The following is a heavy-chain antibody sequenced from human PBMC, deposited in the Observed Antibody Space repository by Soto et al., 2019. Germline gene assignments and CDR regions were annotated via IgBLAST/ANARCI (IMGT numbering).Heavy chain of an antibody. CDR1: GGSMSSLY. J-gene: IGHJ5*01. V-gene: IGHV4-59*11. CDR2: IYYNGNA. CDR3: ARGGWSVDS. Sequence: SETLSLTCNVSGGSMSSLYWSWIRQPPGKGLEWVGYIYYNGNADYNPSLKSRVTMSVDTSKNQFSLKLTSVTAADTAVYFCARGGWSVDSWGRGILVTVSS. D-gene: IGHD6-19*01.